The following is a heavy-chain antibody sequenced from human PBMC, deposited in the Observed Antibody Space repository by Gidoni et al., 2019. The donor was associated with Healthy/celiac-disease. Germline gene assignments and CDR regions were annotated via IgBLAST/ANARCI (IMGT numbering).Heavy chain of an antibody. CDR1: VGTFSSYA. J-gene: IGHJ5*02. Sequence: QVQLVQSGAEVKKPGSSVKVSCKASVGTFSSYAIRWVRQAPGQGLDWMGGIIPIFGTANCAQKFKGSVTITADESTSTAYMELSSLRSEDTAVYYCARPAYYDILTCYYTSPWFDHWGQGTLVTVSA. CDR2: IIPIFGTA. V-gene: IGHV1-69*01. CDR3: ARPAYYDILTCYYTSPWFDH. D-gene: IGHD3-9*01.